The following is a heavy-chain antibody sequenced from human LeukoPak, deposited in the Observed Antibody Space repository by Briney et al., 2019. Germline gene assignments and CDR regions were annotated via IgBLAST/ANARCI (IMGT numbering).Heavy chain of an antibody. CDR2: IYTSGST. CDR3: ARDLGITMVRGVIRGGPNWFDP. Sequence: SETLSLTCTVSGGSISSYYWSWIRQPAGKGLGWIGRIYTSGSTNYNPSLKSRVTMSVDTSKNQFSLKLSSVTAADTAVYYRARDLGITMVRGVIRGGPNWFDPWGQGTLVTVSS. D-gene: IGHD3-10*01. J-gene: IGHJ5*02. V-gene: IGHV4-4*07. CDR1: GGSISSYY.